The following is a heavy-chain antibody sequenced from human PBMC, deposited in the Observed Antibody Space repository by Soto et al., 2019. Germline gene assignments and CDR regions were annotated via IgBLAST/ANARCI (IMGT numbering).Heavy chain of an antibody. J-gene: IGHJ4*02. CDR3: TRHNHAITGTTDLDY. V-gene: IGHV3-73*01. D-gene: IGHD1-7*01. CDR2: IRSKANSYAT. Sequence: GGSLRLSCAASGFTFSGSAMHWVRQASGKGLEWVGRIRSKANSYATAYAASVKGRFTISRDDSKNTAYLQMNSLKTEDTAVYYCTRHNHAITGTTDLDYWGQGTLVTVSS. CDR1: GFTFSGSA.